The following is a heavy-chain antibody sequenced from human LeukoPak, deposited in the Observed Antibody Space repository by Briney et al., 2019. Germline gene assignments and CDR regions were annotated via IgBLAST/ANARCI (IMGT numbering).Heavy chain of an antibody. J-gene: IGHJ4*02. Sequence: PSETLSLTCTVSGGSISSYYWSWIRQPPGKGLEWIGYIYYSGSTNYNPSLKSRVTISVDTSKNQFSLKLSSVTAADTAVYYCAKDGGTIAVAGKDDYWGQGTLVTVSS. CDR3: AKDGGTIAVAGKDDY. CDR2: IYYSGST. V-gene: IGHV4-59*12. CDR1: GGSISSYY. D-gene: IGHD6-19*01.